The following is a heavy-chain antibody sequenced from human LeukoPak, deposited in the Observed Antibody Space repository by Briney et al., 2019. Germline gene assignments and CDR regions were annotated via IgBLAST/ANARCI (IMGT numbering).Heavy chain of an antibody. J-gene: IGHJ4*02. CDR3: AKNRVVFNWNYAYYFDS. D-gene: IGHD1-7*01. Sequence: GGSLRLSCAASGFTFSSYGMHWVRQAPGKGLEWVALISHDGNNKYYADSVKGRFTISRDNSKNTLYLQMNSLRADDTAVYYCAKNRVVFNWNYAYYFDSWGQGTLVTVSS. V-gene: IGHV3-30*18. CDR2: ISHDGNNK. CDR1: GFTFSSYG.